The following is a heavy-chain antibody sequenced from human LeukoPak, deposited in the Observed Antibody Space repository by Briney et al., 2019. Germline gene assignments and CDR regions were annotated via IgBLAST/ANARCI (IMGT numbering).Heavy chain of an antibody. Sequence: ASVKVSCKASGYTFTSYGISWVRQAPGQGLKWMGWINPNNGGTNYARGFQGRVTMTRDTSISTAYMELTGLTSDDTAVYYCASRSSTVAKFPFHYWGQGTLVTVSS. CDR3: ASRSSTVAKFPFHY. CDR2: INPNNGGT. V-gene: IGHV1-2*02. CDR1: GYTFTSYG. D-gene: IGHD4-17*01. J-gene: IGHJ4*02.